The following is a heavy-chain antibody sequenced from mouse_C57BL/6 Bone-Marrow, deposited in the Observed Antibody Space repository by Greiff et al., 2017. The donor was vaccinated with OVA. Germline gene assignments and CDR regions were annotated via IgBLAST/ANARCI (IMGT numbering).Heavy chain of an antibody. V-gene: IGHV1-52*01. J-gene: IGHJ4*01. CDR2: IDPSDSET. D-gene: IGHD2-10*01. CDR1: GYTFTSYW. Sequence: QVQLKQPGAELVRPGSSVKLSCKASGYTFTSYWMHWVKQRPIQGLEWIGNIDPSDSETHYNQKFKDKATLTVDKSSSTAYMQLSSLTSEDSAVYYCARSRVLLSLYAKDYWGQGTSVTVSS. CDR3: ARSRVLLSLYAKDY.